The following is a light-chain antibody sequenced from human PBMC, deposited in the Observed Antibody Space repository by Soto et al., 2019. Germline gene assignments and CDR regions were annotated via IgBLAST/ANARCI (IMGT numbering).Light chain of an antibody. V-gene: IGKV1-33*01. Sequence: DIQMTQSPSSLSASEGDRVTITCQSSHDVSRNLNWFQQKPGEAPQLLIYDASNLERGVPSRFSGIGSETDFTLTISSLQPEDVATYYCQQYNSMLSFGGGTEVEIK. CDR3: QQYNSMLS. J-gene: IGKJ4*01. CDR1: HDVSRN. CDR2: DAS.